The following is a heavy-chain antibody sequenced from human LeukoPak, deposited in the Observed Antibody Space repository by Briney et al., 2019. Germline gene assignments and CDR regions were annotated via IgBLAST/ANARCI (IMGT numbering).Heavy chain of an antibody. J-gene: IGHJ6*03. Sequence: SETLSLTCIVSGGSFSNYFWAWIRQPPGKGLEWIGYISYSGATRYNPPLQSRVSMSLDTSRNHFSLKLTSVVAADTAVYYCARVWRGVMSYSYYHYVDVWGKGTTVTVSS. V-gene: IGHV4-59*01. CDR1: GGSFSNYF. CDR3: ARVWRGVMSYSYYHYVDV. CDR2: ISYSGAT. D-gene: IGHD2-21*01.